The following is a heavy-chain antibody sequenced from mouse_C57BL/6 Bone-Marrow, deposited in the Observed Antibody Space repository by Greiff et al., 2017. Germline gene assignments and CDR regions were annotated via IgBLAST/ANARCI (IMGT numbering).Heavy chain of an antibody. V-gene: IGHV1-61*01. CDR2: IYPSDSET. CDR1: GYTFTSYW. D-gene: IGHD2-3*01. J-gene: IGHJ4*01. Sequence: QVQLQQPGAELVRPGSSVKLSCKASGYTFTSYWMDWVKQRPGQGLEWIGNIYPSDSETHYNQKFKDKATLTVDKSSSTAYMQLSSLPSEDSAVYDCARSGYYDAMDYWGQGTSVTVSS. CDR3: ARSGYYDAMDY.